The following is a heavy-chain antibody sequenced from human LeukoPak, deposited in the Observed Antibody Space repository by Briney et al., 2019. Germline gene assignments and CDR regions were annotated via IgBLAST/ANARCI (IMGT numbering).Heavy chain of an antibody. CDR3: ARDGSGDSADYYSDY. V-gene: IGHV3-30*04. Sequence: GGSLRLSCAASGFTFSSYAMHWVRQAPGKGLEWVAVISYNGRNKYSADSVKGRFTISRDNSKNTLYLQMNSLRAEDTAVYYCARDGSGDSADYYSDYWGQGTLVTVSS. D-gene: IGHD2-21*02. CDR1: GFTFSSYA. J-gene: IGHJ4*02. CDR2: ISYNGRNK.